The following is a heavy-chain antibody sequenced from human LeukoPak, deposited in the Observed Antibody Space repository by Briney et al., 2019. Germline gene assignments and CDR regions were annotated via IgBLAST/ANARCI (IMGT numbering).Heavy chain of an antibody. CDR1: GFTFSSYT. V-gene: IGHV3-30*04. Sequence: GRSLRLSCVASGFTFSSYTVHWVRQAPGKGLEWVALISYDESNKYYADSVKGRFTISRDTSKNTLYLQMNSLRAEDTAVYYCARAIGCGGDCYSGWFDPWGQGTLVTVSS. J-gene: IGHJ5*02. D-gene: IGHD2-21*02. CDR2: ISYDESNK. CDR3: ARAIGCGGDCYSGWFDP.